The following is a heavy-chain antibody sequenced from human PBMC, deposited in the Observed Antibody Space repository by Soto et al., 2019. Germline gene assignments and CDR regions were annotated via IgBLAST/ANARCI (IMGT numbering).Heavy chain of an antibody. CDR2: INAGNDNT. J-gene: IGHJ4*02. V-gene: IGHV1-3*01. CDR1: GYTFTSYA. Sequence: ASVKVSCKASGYTFTSYAMHWVRQAPGQRLEWMGWINAGNDNTKYSQNFQGRVTITRDTSASTAYMELSSLRSEDTAVYYCARDHSPYYDFWSGHNSFDYWGQGTLVTVSS. CDR3: ARDHSPYYDFWSGHNSFDY. D-gene: IGHD3-3*01.